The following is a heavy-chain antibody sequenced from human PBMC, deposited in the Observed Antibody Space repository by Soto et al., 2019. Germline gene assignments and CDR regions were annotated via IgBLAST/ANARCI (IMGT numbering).Heavy chain of an antibody. Sequence: PGGSLRLSCTASGFTVGDYAMSWVRQAPGKGLEWVGFIRSKAYGGTTEYAASVKGRFTISRDDSKSIAYLQMNSLKTEDTAVYYCTRDLVEQLVPLDCWGQGTLVTVSS. CDR1: GFTVGDYA. D-gene: IGHD6-6*01. CDR2: IRSKAYGGTT. J-gene: IGHJ4*02. V-gene: IGHV3-49*04. CDR3: TRDLVEQLVPLDC.